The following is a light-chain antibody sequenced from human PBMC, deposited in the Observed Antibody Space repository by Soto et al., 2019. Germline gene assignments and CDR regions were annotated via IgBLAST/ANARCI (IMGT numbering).Light chain of an antibody. CDR2: AAS. V-gene: IGKV3-15*01. CDR1: QSVGSN. CDR3: QQYNQLSPIT. J-gene: IGKJ5*01. Sequence: IVMTRTTEKLSALPGHSATLPCRASQSVGSNLAWYQQRPGQAPRLLIYAASTRAAGVPIRFSGSGSGTEFTLTITSLQSDDFAVYYCQQYNQLSPITFGQGTRLEIK.